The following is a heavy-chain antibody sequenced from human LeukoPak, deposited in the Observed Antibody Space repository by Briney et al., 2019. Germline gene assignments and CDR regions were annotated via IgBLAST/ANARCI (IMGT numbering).Heavy chain of an antibody. CDR2: ISYDGSNK. Sequence: GGSLRLSCAASGFTFSSYAMHWVRQAPGKGLEWVAVISYDGSNKYYADSVKGRFTISRDNSKNTLYLQMNSLRAEDTAVYYCARDVSDAFDIWGQGTMVTVSS. J-gene: IGHJ3*02. CDR1: GFTFSSYA. CDR3: ARDVSDAFDI. V-gene: IGHV3-30-3*01.